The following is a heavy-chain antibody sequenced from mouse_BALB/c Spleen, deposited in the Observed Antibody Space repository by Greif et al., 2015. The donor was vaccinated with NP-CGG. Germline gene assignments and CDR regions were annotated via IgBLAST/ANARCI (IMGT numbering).Heavy chain of an antibody. V-gene: IGHV1-5*01. CDR3: TRLRMKGDYFDY. D-gene: IGHD1-1*01. CDR2: IYPGSSDT. CDR1: GYTFTSYW. Sequence: EVQLQQSGTVLARPGASVKLSCKASGYTFTSYWMHWVKQRPGQGLEWIGAIYPGSSDTSYNQKFKGKAKLTAVTSTSTAYMELSSPTKEDSAVYYCTRLRMKGDYFDYGGQGTTRTVSS. J-gene: IGHJ2*01.